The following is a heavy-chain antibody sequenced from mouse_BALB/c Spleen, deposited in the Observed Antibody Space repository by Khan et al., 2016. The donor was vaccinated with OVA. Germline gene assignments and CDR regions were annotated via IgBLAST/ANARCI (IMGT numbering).Heavy chain of an antibody. CDR1: GYSITSGYA. V-gene: IGHV3-2*02. CDR2: IRYSGVT. J-gene: IGHJ2*01. CDR3: ARGNYYGYYFDY. D-gene: IGHD1-1*01. Sequence: VQLQQSGPGLVKPSQSLSLTCTVTGYSITSGYAWNWIRQFPGNKLEWMGYIRYSGVTSYTPSLKSRISITRDTSKNQFFLQLNSVTTEDTATYYCARGNYYGYYFDYWGQGTTLTVSS.